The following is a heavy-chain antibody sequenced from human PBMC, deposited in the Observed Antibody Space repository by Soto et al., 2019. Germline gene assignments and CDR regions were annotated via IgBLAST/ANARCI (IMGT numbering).Heavy chain of an antibody. V-gene: IGHV4-38-2*02. CDR1: GYSISSGYY. Sequence: SETLSLTCTVSGYSISSGYYWGWVRQPPGKGLEWIGSMYHSGSTYYNPSLKSRVTISVDTSKNQFSLKLSSVTAADTAVYYCARDAVTAIRGVNSWFDAWGQGPMVTV. D-gene: IGHD3-10*01. J-gene: IGHJ5*02. CDR3: ARDAVTAIRGVNSWFDA. CDR2: MYHSGST.